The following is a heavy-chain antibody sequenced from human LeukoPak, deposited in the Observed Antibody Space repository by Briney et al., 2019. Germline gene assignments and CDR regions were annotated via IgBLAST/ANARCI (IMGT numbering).Heavy chain of an antibody. CDR3: ARDLGGSYYDSSGSLTDI. CDR1: GGSISSYY. D-gene: IGHD3-22*01. CDR2: IYYSGST. V-gene: IGHV4-59*01. Sequence: SETLSLTCTVSGGSISSYYWSWIRQPPGKGLEWLGYIYYSGSTNYNPSLKSRVTISADTSKNQFSLKLSSVTAADTAVYYCARDLGGSYYDSSGSLTDIWGQGTMVTVSS. J-gene: IGHJ3*02.